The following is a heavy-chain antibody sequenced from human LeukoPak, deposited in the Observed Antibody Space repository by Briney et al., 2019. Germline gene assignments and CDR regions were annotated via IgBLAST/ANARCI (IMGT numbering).Heavy chain of an antibody. D-gene: IGHD3-22*01. J-gene: IGHJ3*02. CDR3: ATYHSSGLGAFDI. V-gene: IGHV3-20*04. CDR1: GFTFSSYW. Sequence: PGGSLRLSCAASGFTFSSYWMSWVRQAPGKGLEWVSGINWNGGSTGYADSVKGRFTISRDNAKNSLYLQMNSLRAEDTAVYYCATYHSSGLGAFDIWGQGTKVTVSS. CDR2: INWNGGST.